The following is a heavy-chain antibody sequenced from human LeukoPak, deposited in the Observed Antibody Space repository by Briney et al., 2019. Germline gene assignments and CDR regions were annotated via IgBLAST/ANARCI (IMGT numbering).Heavy chain of an antibody. V-gene: IGHV3-64*01. CDR3: ARDAPYCSSTSCYSDY. CDR1: GFTFSSYA. Sequence: GGSLRLSCAASGFTFSSYARHWVRQAPGKGLEYVSAISSNGGSTYYANSVKGRFTISRDNSKNTLYLQMGSLRAEDMAVYYCARDAPYCSSTSCYSDYWGQGTLVTVSS. J-gene: IGHJ4*02. CDR2: ISSNGGST. D-gene: IGHD2-2*01.